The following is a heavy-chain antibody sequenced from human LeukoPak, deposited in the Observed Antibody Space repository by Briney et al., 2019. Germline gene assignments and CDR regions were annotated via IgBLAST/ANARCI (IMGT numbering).Heavy chain of an antibody. CDR1: GGSVNSGSYY. V-gene: IGHV4-61*01. CDR2: IYYSGST. Sequence: PSETLSLTCTVSGGSVNSGSYYWTWIRQPPGKGLEWFGYIYYSGSTNYNPSLKSRVTISVDTSKNQFSLKLTSVTAADTAVYYCARGFGDWGLSWFDPWGQGTLVTVSS. J-gene: IGHJ5*02. CDR3: ARGFGDWGLSWFDP. D-gene: IGHD3-10*01.